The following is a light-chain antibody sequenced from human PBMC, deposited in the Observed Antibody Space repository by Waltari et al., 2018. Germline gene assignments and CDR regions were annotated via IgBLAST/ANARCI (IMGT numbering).Light chain of an antibody. CDR1: ESLTTRH. V-gene: IGKV3-20*01. CDR3: QQYQNSPLT. CDR2: GSS. Sequence: EIVLTQSPGTLSLSPGDRATLLCRASESLTTRHLAWYQQKPGQAPRLLIYGSSVRAAGIPDRFSGSGSGTAFTVTISRLEPEDFSVYYCQQYQNSPLTFGGGTRVEIK. J-gene: IGKJ4*01.